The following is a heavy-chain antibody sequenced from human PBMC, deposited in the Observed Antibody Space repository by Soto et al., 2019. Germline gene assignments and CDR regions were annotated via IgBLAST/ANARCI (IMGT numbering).Heavy chain of an antibody. D-gene: IGHD2-2*01. V-gene: IGHV3-15*07. Sequence: EEQLVESGGGLVEPGGSLRLSCAASGFIFSNTWINWVRQAPGKGLEWVGRIKTKIEGGTTNYAAPVRGRFTVSGDDSKNTVYLHMNSLRTEDTAVYYCTADIPNTSANYGMDVWGQGTTVTVSS. CDR2: IKTKIEGGTT. J-gene: IGHJ6*02. CDR1: GFIFSNTW. CDR3: TADIPNTSANYGMDV.